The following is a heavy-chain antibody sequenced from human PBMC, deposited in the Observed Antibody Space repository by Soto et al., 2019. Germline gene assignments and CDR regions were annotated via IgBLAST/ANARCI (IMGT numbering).Heavy chain of an antibody. J-gene: IGHJ4*02. V-gene: IGHV1-24*01. Sequence: ASVKVSCKVSGYTLAELSMHWVRQAPGKGLEWMGGFDPEDGETIYAQKFQGRVTMTEDTSTDTAYMELSSLRSEDTAVYYCTTGQRPIRFLEWLSRYYFDYWGQGTLVTVSS. CDR1: GYTLAELS. CDR2: FDPEDGET. D-gene: IGHD3-3*01. CDR3: TTGQRPIRFLEWLSRYYFDY.